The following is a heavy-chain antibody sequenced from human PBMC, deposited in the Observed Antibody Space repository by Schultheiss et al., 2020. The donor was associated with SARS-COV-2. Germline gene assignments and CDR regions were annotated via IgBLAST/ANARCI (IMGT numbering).Heavy chain of an antibody. CDR3: ARGWGHYDILTGYGFDY. V-gene: IGHV3-20*04. CDR1: GFTFSSYA. Sequence: GGSLRLSCAASGFTFSSYAMSWVRQAPGKGLEWVSGISWNSGSIGYADSVKGRFTISRDNAKNSLYLQMNSLTAEDTGIYYCARGWGHYDILTGYGFDYWGPGTLVTVSS. D-gene: IGHD3-9*01. J-gene: IGHJ4*02. CDR2: ISWNSGSI.